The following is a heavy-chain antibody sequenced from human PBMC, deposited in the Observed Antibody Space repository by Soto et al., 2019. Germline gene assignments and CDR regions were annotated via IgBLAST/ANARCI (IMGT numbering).Heavy chain of an antibody. J-gene: IGHJ5*02. CDR1: GFILRNYW. V-gene: IGHV3-7*03. CDR3: ARYRSLDP. CDR2: IKEDGSEK. Sequence: GGSLRLSCADSGFILRNYWMSWVRQAPGMGLQWVASIKEDGSEKYYVDPVKGRFTISRENAKNSLYLQTNSLRAEDTAVYYCARYRSLDPWGQGILVTVSS. D-gene: IGHD3-16*02.